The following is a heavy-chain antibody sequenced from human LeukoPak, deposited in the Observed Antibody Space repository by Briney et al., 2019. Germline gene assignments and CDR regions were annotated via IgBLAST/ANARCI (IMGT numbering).Heavy chain of an antibody. Sequence: TGGSLRLSCAASGITVNNNYVSWVRQAPGKGLEWVSVIYSGGNAYYADSVKGRFTISRDNAKNSLYLQMNSLRAEDTAVYYCARDGRSWYSSSYGYYYYMDVWGKGTTVTVSS. D-gene: IGHD6-6*01. CDR3: ARDGRSWYSSSYGYYYYMDV. V-gene: IGHV3-66*01. CDR2: IYSGGNA. J-gene: IGHJ6*03. CDR1: GITVNNNY.